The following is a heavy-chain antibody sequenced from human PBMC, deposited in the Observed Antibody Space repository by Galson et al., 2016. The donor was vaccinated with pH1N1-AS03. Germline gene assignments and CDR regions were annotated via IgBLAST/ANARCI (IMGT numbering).Heavy chain of an antibody. CDR1: GGSISSGSYY. J-gene: IGHJ4*02. Sequence: LSLTCTVSGGSISSGSYYWSWIRQPAGKGLEWIGRIYTSGSTNYNPSLKSRVTISVDTSKNQFSLKLSSVTAADTAVYYCARTHDYGGNVFDYWGQGTLVTVSS. V-gene: IGHV4-61*02. D-gene: IGHD4-23*01. CDR3: ARTHDYGGNVFDY. CDR2: IYTSGST.